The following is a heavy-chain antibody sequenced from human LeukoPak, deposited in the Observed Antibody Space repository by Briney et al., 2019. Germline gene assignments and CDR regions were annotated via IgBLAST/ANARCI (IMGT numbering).Heavy chain of an antibody. CDR2: IYYSGST. J-gene: IGHJ3*02. CDR1: GGSISSYY. CDR3: ARYFDSSGRDVFDI. D-gene: IGHD3-22*01. V-gene: IGHV4-59*06. Sequence: SETLSLTCTVSGGSISSYYWSWIRQHPGKGLEWIGYIYYSGSTYYNPSLKSRVTISVDTSKNQFSLKLSSVTAADTAVYYCARYFDSSGRDVFDIWGQGTLVTVSS.